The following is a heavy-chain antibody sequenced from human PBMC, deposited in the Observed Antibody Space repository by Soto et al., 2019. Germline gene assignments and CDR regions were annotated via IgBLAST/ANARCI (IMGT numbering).Heavy chain of an antibody. J-gene: IGHJ6*02. V-gene: IGHV1-69*13. Sequence: SVKVSCKASGGTFSSYAISWVRQAPGQGLEWMGGIIPIVGTANYAQKFQGRVTITADESTSTAYMELSSLRSEDTAVYYCARPLGIYYYYGMDVWGQGTTVTVSS. D-gene: IGHD7-27*01. CDR2: IIPIVGTA. CDR1: GGTFSSYA. CDR3: ARPLGIYYYYGMDV.